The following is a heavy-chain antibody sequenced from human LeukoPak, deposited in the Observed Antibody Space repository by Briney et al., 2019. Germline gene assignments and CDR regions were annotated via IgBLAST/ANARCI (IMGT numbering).Heavy chain of an antibody. CDR2: IYYSGST. CDR1: GGSISSYY. J-gene: IGHJ4*02. CDR3: ARVRMATIDY. V-gene: IGHV4-59*01. D-gene: IGHD5-24*01. Sequence: SETLSLTCTVSGGSISSYYWSWIRQPPGKGLEWIGYIYYSGSTNYNPSLKSRVTISVDTSKNQFSLKLSSVTAADTAVYYCARVRMATIDYWGQGTLVTVSS.